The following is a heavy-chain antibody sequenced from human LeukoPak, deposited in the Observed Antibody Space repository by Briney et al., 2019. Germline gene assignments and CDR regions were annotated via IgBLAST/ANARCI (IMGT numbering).Heavy chain of an antibody. CDR1: GFTFSSFW. Sequence: GGSLRLSCAASGFTFSSFWMSWVRRAPGKGLEWVANIKQDGSEKNYVDSVKGRFTISRDNAKNSLYLQMNSLRAEDTAVYYCASRPEKYSYGPNWFDPWGQGTLVTVSS. J-gene: IGHJ5*02. CDR3: ASRPEKYSYGPNWFDP. V-gene: IGHV3-7*01. D-gene: IGHD5-18*01. CDR2: IKQDGSEK.